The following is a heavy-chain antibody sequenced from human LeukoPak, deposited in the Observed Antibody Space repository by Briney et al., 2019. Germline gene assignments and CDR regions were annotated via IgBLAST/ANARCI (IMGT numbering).Heavy chain of an antibody. CDR1: GFAFSSYA. CDR3: ARAPSEIGGYYPEYFRH. Sequence: GGSLRLSCAASGFAFSSYAMSWVRQAPGKGLEWVSAISGSGGSTYYADSVKGRFTISRDNAKNTVSLQMNSLRAEDTGVYYCARAPSEIGGYYPEYFRHWGQGTLVTVSS. V-gene: IGHV3-23*01. CDR2: ISGSGGST. J-gene: IGHJ1*01. D-gene: IGHD3-22*01.